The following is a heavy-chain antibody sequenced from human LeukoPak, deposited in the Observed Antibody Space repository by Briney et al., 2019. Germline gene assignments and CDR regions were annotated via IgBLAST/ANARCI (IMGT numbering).Heavy chain of an antibody. CDR2: ISVSGSTA. D-gene: IGHD6-13*01. V-gene: IGHV3-23*01. Sequence: QAGGSLRLSCVASGFTFSGSAMSWVRQAPGKGLEWVSSISVSGSTAYYVDSVKGRFTISRDNSKNTLYLQMNSLRAEDTAVYYCAKDGFGSSWGFDYWGQGTLVTVSS. J-gene: IGHJ4*02. CDR3: AKDGFGSSWGFDY. CDR1: GFTFSGSA.